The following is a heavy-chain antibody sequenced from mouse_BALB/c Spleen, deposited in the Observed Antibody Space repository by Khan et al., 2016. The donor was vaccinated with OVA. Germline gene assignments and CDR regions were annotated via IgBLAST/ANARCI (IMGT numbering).Heavy chain of an antibody. D-gene: IGHD2-4*01. CDR1: GYSFTSYW. CDR2: IYPGISDT. V-gene: IGHV1-5*01. CDR3: TRSYDSDYFDY. J-gene: IGHJ2*01. Sequence: VQLKQSGTVLARPGASVKMSCKASGYSFTSYWMHWVKQRPGLGLEWIGAIYPGISDTRYNQKFKGKAKLTAVTSATTAYMELSSLTNEDSAVYYCTRSYDSDYFDYWGQGTLLTVSS.